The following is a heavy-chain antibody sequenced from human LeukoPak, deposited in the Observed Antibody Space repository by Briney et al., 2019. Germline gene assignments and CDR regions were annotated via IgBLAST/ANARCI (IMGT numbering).Heavy chain of an antibody. J-gene: IGHJ5*02. CDR3: ARAPSRSTSFFDP. D-gene: IGHD2-2*01. Sequence: SETLSLTCTVSGHSISSGHYHWGWIRQPPGKGLEWIASIYHSGTSYYNPSLKSRVTISVDTSKNQFSLRPTSVTAADTAVYYCARAPSRSTSFFDPWGQGTLVTVSS. CDR1: GHSISSGHY. CDR2: IYHSGTS. V-gene: IGHV4-38-2*02.